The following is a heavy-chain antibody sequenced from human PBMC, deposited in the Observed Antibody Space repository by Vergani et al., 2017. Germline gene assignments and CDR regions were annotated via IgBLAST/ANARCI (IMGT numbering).Heavy chain of an antibody. D-gene: IGHD1-7*01. CDR2: IYYSGST. CDR3: ARGGWNYEIGPTRYYFDY. Sequence: QVQLQESGPGLVKPSQTLSLTCTVSGGSISSGGYYWSWIRQHPGKGLEWIGYIYYSGSTYYNPSLKSRVTISVDTSKNQFSLKLSSVTAADTAVYYCARGGWNYEIGPTRYYFDYWGQGALVTVSS. V-gene: IGHV4-31*03. J-gene: IGHJ4*02. CDR1: GGSISSGGYY.